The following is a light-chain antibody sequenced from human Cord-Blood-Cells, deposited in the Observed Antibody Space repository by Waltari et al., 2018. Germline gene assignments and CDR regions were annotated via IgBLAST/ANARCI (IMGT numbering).Light chain of an antibody. J-gene: IGKJ1*01. CDR3: QQYNSYST. CDR1: QSFSSW. Sequence: DIQMTQSPSTLSASVGDRVTITCRASQSFSSWLAWYQQKPGKAPKLLLYDASSLESGVPSRVSGSGSGTEFTLTISSLQPDDFATYYCQQYNSYSTFGQGTKVEIK. V-gene: IGKV1-5*01. CDR2: DAS.